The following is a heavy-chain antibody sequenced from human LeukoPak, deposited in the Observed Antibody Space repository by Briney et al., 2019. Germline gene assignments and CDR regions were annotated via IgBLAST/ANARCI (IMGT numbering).Heavy chain of an antibody. Sequence: GESLTISCKGSGYSITNYWISWVRQMPGRGLEWMGRIDPSDSYTKYSPSFEGHVTISVDKSISTAFLQWNSLKASDSAMYYCATGASKVTTDFANYWGQGTQVAVSS. CDR1: GYSITNYW. D-gene: IGHD4-17*01. V-gene: IGHV5-10-1*01. CDR2: IDPSDSYT. CDR3: ATGASKVTTDFANY. J-gene: IGHJ4*02.